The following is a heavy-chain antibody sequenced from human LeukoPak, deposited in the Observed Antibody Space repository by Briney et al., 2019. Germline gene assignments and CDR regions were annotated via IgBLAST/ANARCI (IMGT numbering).Heavy chain of an antibody. CDR1: GYTFTSYG. CDR2: ISAYNGNT. V-gene: IGHV1-18*01. D-gene: IGHD3-10*01. Sequence: ASVKVSCKASGYTFTSYGISWVRQAPGQGLEWMGWISAYNGNTNYAQKLQGRVTMTTDTSTSTAYMELRSLRSDDTAVYYCARKAATLVRGGLTKAFYYTGMDVWGQGTPVTVSS. CDR3: ARKAATLVRGGLTKAFYYTGMDV. J-gene: IGHJ6*02.